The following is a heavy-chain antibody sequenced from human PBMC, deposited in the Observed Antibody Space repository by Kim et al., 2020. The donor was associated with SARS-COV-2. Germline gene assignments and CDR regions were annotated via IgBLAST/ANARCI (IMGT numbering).Heavy chain of an antibody. J-gene: IGHJ6*02. D-gene: IGHD3-9*01. V-gene: IGHV1-18*01. CDR2: ISAYNGNT. Sequence: ASVKVSYKASGYTFTSYGISWVRQAPGQGLEWMGWISAYNGNTNYAQKLQGRVTMTTDTSTSTAYMELRSLRSDDTAVYYCAREAYYDILTGYYIGTEYYYYYGMDVWGQGTTVTVSS. CDR1: GYTFTSYG. CDR3: AREAYYDILTGYYIGTEYYYYYGMDV.